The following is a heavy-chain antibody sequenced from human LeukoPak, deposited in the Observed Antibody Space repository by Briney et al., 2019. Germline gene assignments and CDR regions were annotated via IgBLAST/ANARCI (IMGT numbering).Heavy chain of an antibody. CDR2: ISAYNGHT. D-gene: IGHD1-14*01. J-gene: IGHJ4*02. CDR1: GYVFLSYY. V-gene: IGHV1-18*01. Sequence: ASVKVSCKASGYVFLSYYINWVRQAPGQGLEWMGSISAYNGHTNFAQKFQGRVTMTTDTATSTAYMEMRSLTSDDTAMYFCARGRDHLLIASWGQGTLVTVSS. CDR3: ARGRDHLLIAS.